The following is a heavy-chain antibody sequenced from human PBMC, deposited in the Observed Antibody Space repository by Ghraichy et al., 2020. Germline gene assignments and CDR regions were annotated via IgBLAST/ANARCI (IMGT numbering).Heavy chain of an antibody. Sequence: SQTLSLTCAISGDSVSSNRAAWNWIRESPSRGLEWLGRTYYRSKWCNDYAPSVKSRIAINPDTSKNHFSLQLTSVTPEDTAVYYCARDRVDGTTTTYYYYYYMDVWGKGTTVTVSS. CDR1: GDSVSSNRAA. CDR2: TYYRSKWCN. D-gene: IGHD1-7*01. CDR3: ARDRVDGTTTTYYYYYYMDV. J-gene: IGHJ6*03. V-gene: IGHV6-1*01.